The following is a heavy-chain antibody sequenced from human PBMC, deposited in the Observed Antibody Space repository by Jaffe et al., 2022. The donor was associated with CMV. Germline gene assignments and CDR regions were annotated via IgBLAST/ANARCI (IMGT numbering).Heavy chain of an antibody. CDR1: GYTFTGYY. Sequence: QVQLVQSGAEVKKPGASVKVSCKASGYTFTGYYMHWVRQAPGQGLEWMGWINPNSGGTNYAQKFQGRVTMTRDTSISTAYMELSRLRSDDTAVYYCARSHRDYGSGSYLNLDYWGQGTLVTVSS. CDR2: INPNSGGT. J-gene: IGHJ4*02. V-gene: IGHV1-2*02. CDR3: ARSHRDYGSGSYLNLDY. D-gene: IGHD3-10*01.